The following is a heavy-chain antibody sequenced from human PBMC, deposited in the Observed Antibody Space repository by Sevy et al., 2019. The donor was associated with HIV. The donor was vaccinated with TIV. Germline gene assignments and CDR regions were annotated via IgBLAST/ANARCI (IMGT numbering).Heavy chain of an antibody. J-gene: IGHJ4*02. CDR3: AGENAWGRGYS. CDR2: IYYNGHI. D-gene: IGHD1-26*01. V-gene: IGHV4-59*08. Sequence: SDTLSLTCTVSAGSITSLYWNWIRQPPGKGLEWIANIYYNGHINYNPSLKSRVTLSLDTSKNQCSLRLGSVTAADTAMYYCAGENAWGRGYSWGQGTLVTVSS. CDR1: AGSITSLY.